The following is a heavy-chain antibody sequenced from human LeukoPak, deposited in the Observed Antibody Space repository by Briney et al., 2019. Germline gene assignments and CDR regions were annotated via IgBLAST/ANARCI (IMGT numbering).Heavy chain of an antibody. D-gene: IGHD3-10*01. J-gene: IGHJ4*02. Sequence: PSETLSLTCTVSGGSISSGDYYWSWIRQPPGKGLEWIGYIYHSGSTHYNPSLKSRVTISLDTSKNQFSLKLTSVTAADTAVYYCARETNSYGPLGYWGQGTLVSVSS. CDR1: GGSISSGDYY. V-gene: IGHV4-30-4*01. CDR2: IYHSGST. CDR3: ARETNSYGPLGY.